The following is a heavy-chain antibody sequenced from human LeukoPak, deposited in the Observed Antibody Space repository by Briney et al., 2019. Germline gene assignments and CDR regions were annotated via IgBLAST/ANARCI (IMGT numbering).Heavy chain of an antibody. Sequence: SETLSLTCTVSGGSISSSGYYYWGWIRQPPGKGLDWIGSVYYSGYTYQSPSLKSRVTISVDTSKNQFSLKLSSVTAADTAVYYCARQIGVTSSEDYWGQGTLVTVSS. J-gene: IGHJ4*02. CDR3: ARQIGVTSSEDY. V-gene: IGHV4-39*01. CDR1: GGSISSSGYYY. D-gene: IGHD6-19*01. CDR2: VYYSGYT.